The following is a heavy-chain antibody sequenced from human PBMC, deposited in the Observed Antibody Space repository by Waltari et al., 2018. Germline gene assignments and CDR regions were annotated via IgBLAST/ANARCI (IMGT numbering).Heavy chain of an antibody. V-gene: IGHV3-7*01. Sequence: EVQLVESGGGLVQPGGSLRLSCAASGFTFSSYWMSWVRQAPGKGLEWVANIKQDGSEKYYVDSVKGRFNISRDNAKNSLYLQMNSLRAEDTAVYYCAKDLQAGYSSSWGSYYYYGMDVWGQGTTVTVSS. CDR2: IKQDGSEK. J-gene: IGHJ6*02. CDR1: GFTFSSYW. D-gene: IGHD6-13*01. CDR3: AKDLQAGYSSSWGSYYYYGMDV.